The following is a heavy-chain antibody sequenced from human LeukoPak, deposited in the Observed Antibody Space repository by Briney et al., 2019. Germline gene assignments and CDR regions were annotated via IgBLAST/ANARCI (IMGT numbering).Heavy chain of an antibody. Sequence: GGSLRLSCAASGFTFSNAWMNWVRQAPGKGLEWVGRIKSKTDGGTTDYAAPVKGRFTISRDDSKNTLYLQMNSLKTEDTAVYYCTTEPAAAGMIYYYYIDVWGKGTTVTVSS. CDR1: GFTFSNAW. V-gene: IGHV3-15*01. CDR3: TTEPAAAGMIYYYYIDV. CDR2: IKSKTDGGTT. D-gene: IGHD6-13*01. J-gene: IGHJ6*03.